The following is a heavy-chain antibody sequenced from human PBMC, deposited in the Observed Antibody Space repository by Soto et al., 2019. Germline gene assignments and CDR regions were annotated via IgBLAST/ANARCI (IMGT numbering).Heavy chain of an antibody. CDR3: ARDKITGLFDY. CDR1: GGSISGYY. V-gene: IGHV4-59*12. J-gene: IGHJ4*02. CDR2: MYNTGST. Sequence: SETLSLTCTVSGGSISGYYWSWIRRPPGKGLEWIGYMYNTGSTVYNPSFKSRVTISVDTPKNQFSLKLTSVTAADTAVYYCARDKITGLFDYWGQGTLVTVSS. D-gene: IGHD2-8*02.